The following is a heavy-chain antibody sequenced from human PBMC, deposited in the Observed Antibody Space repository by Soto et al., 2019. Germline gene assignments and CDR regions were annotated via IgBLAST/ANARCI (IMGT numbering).Heavy chain of an antibody. D-gene: IGHD4-17*01. CDR2: ISQDGSAI. CDR1: GFIFNYYW. J-gene: IGHJ5*02. Sequence: EVQLVESGGGLVQPGGSLRLSCAASGFIFNYYWMSWVRQAPGKGLEWVASISQDGSAIYYVDSMKGRFTIPRDNAKNSLYLQVNSLRAEDTALYHCARAQDSGGFYNWFDPWGQGTLVTVSS. CDR3: ARAQDSGGFYNWFDP. V-gene: IGHV3-7*01.